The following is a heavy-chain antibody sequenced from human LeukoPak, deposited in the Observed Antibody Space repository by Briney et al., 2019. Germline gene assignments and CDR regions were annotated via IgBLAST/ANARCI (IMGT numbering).Heavy chain of an antibody. Sequence: SETLSLTCTVSGGSISSGGYYWSWIRQPPGKGLEWIGYIYHSGSTYYNPSLKSRVTISVDRSKDQFSLKLSSVTAADTAVYYCARDQGTDYYYYYYMDVWGKGTTVTVSS. V-gene: IGHV4-30-2*01. CDR2: IYHSGST. CDR3: ARDQGTDYYYYYYMDV. CDR1: GGSISSGGYY. D-gene: IGHD1/OR15-1a*01. J-gene: IGHJ6*03.